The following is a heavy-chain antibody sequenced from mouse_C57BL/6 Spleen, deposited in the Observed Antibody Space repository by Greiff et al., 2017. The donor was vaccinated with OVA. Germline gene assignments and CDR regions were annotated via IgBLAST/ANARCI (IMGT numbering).Heavy chain of an antibody. CDR3: ARKNYSYFDV. CDR1: GYTFTSYW. CDR2: IYPGSGSP. Sequence: QVQLQQPGAELVKPGASVKMSCKASGYTFTSYWLTWVKQRPGQGLEWIGDIYPGSGSPNYNEKFNSKATLTVDTSSSTAYMQLSSLTSEDSAVYYCARKNYSYFDVWGTGTTVTVSS. J-gene: IGHJ1*03. V-gene: IGHV1-55*01.